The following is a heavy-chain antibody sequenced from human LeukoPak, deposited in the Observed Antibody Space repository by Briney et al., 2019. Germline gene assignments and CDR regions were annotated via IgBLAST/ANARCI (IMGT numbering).Heavy chain of an antibody. V-gene: IGHV4-59*01. D-gene: IGHD3-22*01. CDR1: GGSISSYY. J-gene: IGHJ4*02. Sequence: PSXXXSLTCTVSGGSISSYYWSWIRQPPGKGVEWIGYIYYSGSTNYNPSLKSRVTISVDTSKNQFSLKLSSVTAADTAVYYCARELDDSSGYYDYWGQGTLVTVSS. CDR3: ARELDDSSGYYDY. CDR2: IYYSGST.